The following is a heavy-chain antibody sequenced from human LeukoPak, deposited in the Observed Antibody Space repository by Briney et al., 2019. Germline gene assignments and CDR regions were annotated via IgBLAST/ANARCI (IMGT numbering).Heavy chain of an antibody. J-gene: IGHJ4*02. D-gene: IGHD2-21*02. CDR2: ISSSGSTI. Sequence: GGSLRLSCAASGFTFSSYEMNWVRQAPGKGLEWVSYISSSGSTIYYADSVKGRFTISRDNAKNSLYLQMNSLRAEDTAVYYCARDRYCGGDCYSPVDYWGQGTLVTVSS. CDR1: GFTFSSYE. V-gene: IGHV3-48*03. CDR3: ARDRYCGGDCYSPVDY.